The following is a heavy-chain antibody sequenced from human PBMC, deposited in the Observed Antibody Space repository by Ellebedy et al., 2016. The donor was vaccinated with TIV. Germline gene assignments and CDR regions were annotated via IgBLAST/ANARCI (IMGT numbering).Heavy chain of an antibody. CDR1: GFTFSNFD. J-gene: IGHJ4*02. D-gene: IGHD1-1*01. CDR3: ARERERRNDY. CDR2: ISSGGDYT. Sequence: PGGSLRLSCAASGFTFSNFDMDWVRQAPGKGLEWVSSISSGGDYTYYAESVKGRFTISRDNAKKSVSLQMNSLKAEDTAVYYCARERERRNDYWGQGTLVTVSS. V-gene: IGHV3-21*01.